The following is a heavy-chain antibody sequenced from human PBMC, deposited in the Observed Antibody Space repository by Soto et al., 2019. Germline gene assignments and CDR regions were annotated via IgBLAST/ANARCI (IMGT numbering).Heavy chain of an antibody. J-gene: IGHJ5*02. CDR2: IYYSGST. CDR1: GGSISSSSYY. CDR3: ARWAPQWLDENWFDP. Sequence: SETLSLTCTVSGGSISSSSYYWGWIRQPPGKGLEWIGSIYYSGSTYYNPSLKSRVTISVDTSKNQFSLKLSSVTAADTAVYYFARWAPQWLDENWFDPWGQGTLVTVSS. V-gene: IGHV4-39*01. D-gene: IGHD6-19*01.